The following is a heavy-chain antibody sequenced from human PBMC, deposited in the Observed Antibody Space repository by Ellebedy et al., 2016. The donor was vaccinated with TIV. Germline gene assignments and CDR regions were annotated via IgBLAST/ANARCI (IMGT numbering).Heavy chain of an antibody. Sequence: AASVKVSCKASGYTFISYTMHWVRQAPGQRLEWMGWINADNGNTKYSQKFQGRVTITRDTSACTAYMDLSSLRSEDTAVYYCARDACRTFSGGRCYSHYYGMDVWGQGTTVTVSS. V-gene: IGHV1-3*01. CDR2: INADNGNT. CDR1: GYTFISYT. CDR3: ARDACRTFSGGRCYSHYYGMDV. D-gene: IGHD2-15*01. J-gene: IGHJ6*02.